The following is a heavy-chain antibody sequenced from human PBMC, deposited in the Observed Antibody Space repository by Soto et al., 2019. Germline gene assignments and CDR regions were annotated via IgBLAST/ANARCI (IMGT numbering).Heavy chain of an antibody. CDR2: IKSKTDGGTT. J-gene: IGHJ6*02. CDR3: TTPKWNYPERDPYYYYGMDV. Sequence: EVYLVESGGGLVQPGGSLRLSCAASGFTFSNAWMSWVRQAPGKGLEWVGRIKSKTDGGTTDYAAPVKGRFTISRDDSKTTLYLQMNSLKTEDTAVYYCTTPKWNYPERDPYYYYGMDVWGQGTTVTVSS. V-gene: IGHV3-15*01. CDR1: GFTFSNAW. D-gene: IGHD1-7*01.